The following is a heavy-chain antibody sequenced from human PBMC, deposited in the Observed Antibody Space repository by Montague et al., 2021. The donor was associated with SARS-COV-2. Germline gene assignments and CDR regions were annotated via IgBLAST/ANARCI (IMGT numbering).Heavy chain of an antibody. D-gene: IGHD2-2*02. Sequence: SETLSLTCAVYGGSFSGYYWSWIRQPPGKGLEWIGEINHSGSTNYNPSLKSRVTISVDTSKNQFSLKLSSVTAADTAVYYCASLTLGYCSSTSCYSDWFDPWGQGIPVTVSS. CDR2: INHSGST. V-gene: IGHV4-34*01. CDR3: ASLTLGYCSSTSCYSDWFDP. CDR1: GGSFSGYY. J-gene: IGHJ5*02.